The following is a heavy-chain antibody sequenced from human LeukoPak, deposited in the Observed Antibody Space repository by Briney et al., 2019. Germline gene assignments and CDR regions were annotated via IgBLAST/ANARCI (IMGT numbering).Heavy chain of an antibody. CDR3: ANSYTSSSRTPFDC. CDR1: GFTFSSYA. J-gene: IGHJ4*02. V-gene: IGHV3-23*01. CDR2: ISGGGGST. Sequence: GGSLRLSCAASGFTFSSYAMTWVRHAPGKGLEWVSAISGGGGSTYHADSVKGRFTISRDNSRNTLYLQMDSLRAEDTAVYYCANSYTSSSRTPFDCWGQGTLVTVSS. D-gene: IGHD6-6*01.